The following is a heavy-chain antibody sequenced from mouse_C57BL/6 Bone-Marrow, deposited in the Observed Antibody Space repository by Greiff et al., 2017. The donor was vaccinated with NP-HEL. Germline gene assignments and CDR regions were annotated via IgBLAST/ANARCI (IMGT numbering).Heavy chain of an antibody. CDR1: GYTFTSYW. J-gene: IGHJ2*01. V-gene: IGHV1-59*01. Sequence: QVQLQQPGAELVRPGTSVKLSCKASGYTFTSYWMHWVKQRPGQGLEWIGVIDPSDSYTNYNQKFKGKATLTVDTSSSTAYMQLSSLTSEDSAVYYCARKRITTVVAPFDYWGQGTTLTVSS. CDR3: ARKRITTVVAPFDY. CDR2: IDPSDSYT. D-gene: IGHD1-1*01.